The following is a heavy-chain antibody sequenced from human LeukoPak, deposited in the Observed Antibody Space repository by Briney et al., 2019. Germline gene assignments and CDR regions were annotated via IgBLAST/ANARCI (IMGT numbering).Heavy chain of an antibody. CDR1: GGSFSNYY. D-gene: IGHD3-10*01. V-gene: IGHV4-34*01. CDR3: ASPRGRGVISWFDP. J-gene: IGHJ5*02. CDR2: IHHIGGT. Sequence: SETLSLTCAVYGGSFSNYYWSWIRQAPGEGLAWIGEIHHIGGTNYNPSLESRSTISVETSKNQFSLNLSSVTAADTAVYYCASPRGRGVISWFDPWGQGTLVTVSS.